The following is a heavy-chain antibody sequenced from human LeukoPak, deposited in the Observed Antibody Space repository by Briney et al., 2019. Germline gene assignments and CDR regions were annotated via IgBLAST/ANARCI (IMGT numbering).Heavy chain of an antibody. CDR3: ARSEGYSYGLRYYYYYMDA. V-gene: IGHV1-69*05. CDR2: IIPIFGTA. Sequence: SVKVSCKASGGTFSSYAISWVRQAPGQGLEWMGGIIPIFGTANYAQKFQGRVTITTDESTSTAYMELSSLRSEDTAVYYCARSEGYSYGLRYYYYYMDAWGKGTTVTVSS. J-gene: IGHJ6*03. CDR1: GGTFSSYA. D-gene: IGHD5-18*01.